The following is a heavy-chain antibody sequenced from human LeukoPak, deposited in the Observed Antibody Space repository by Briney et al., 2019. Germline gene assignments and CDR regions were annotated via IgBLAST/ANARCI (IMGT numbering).Heavy chain of an antibody. CDR3: ARDRLGYSSGWYNAFDI. CDR2: ISYDGSNK. J-gene: IGHJ3*02. CDR1: GFTFSNYA. D-gene: IGHD6-19*01. Sequence: GGSLRLSCAASGFTFSNYAMNWVRQAPGKGLEWVAIISYDGSNKYYADSVKGRFTISRDNSKNTLYLQMNSLRAEDTAVYYCARDRLGYSSGWYNAFDIWGQGTMVIVSS. V-gene: IGHV3-30*04.